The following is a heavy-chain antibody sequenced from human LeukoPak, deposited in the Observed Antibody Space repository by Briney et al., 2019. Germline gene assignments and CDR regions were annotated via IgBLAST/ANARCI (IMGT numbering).Heavy chain of an antibody. CDR2: ISGSGDGT. CDR1: GFTFSDYY. V-gene: IGHV3-23*01. D-gene: IGHD5-12*01. J-gene: IGHJ5*02. CDR3: AKAFSAYENWPPNWFDP. Sequence: GGSLRLSCAASGFTFSDYYLTWIRQAPGKGLEWVAGISGSGDGTHSADSVKGRLTISRDNSKNTLYLQMSSLRAEDTAVYYCAKAFSAYENWPPNWFDPWGQGTLVTVSS.